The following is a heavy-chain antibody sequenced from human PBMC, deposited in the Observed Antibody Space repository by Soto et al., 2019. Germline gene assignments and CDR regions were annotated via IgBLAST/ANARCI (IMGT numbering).Heavy chain of an antibody. Sequence: GGSLRLSCAASGFTFSSYAMSWVRQAPGKGLEWVSAISGSGGSTYYADSVEGRFTISRDNSKNTLYLQMNSLRAEDTAVYYCAKDKNDFWSGPTPGTAFDIWGQGTMVTVSS. J-gene: IGHJ3*02. CDR1: GFTFSSYA. CDR3: AKDKNDFWSGPTPGTAFDI. CDR2: ISGSGGST. V-gene: IGHV3-23*01. D-gene: IGHD3-3*01.